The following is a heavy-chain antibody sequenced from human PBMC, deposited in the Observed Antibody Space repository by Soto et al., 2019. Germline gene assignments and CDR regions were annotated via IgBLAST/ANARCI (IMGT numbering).Heavy chain of an antibody. CDR2: INPATGAA. J-gene: IGHJ3*02. CDR3: ARGGGVGVAGSAAFDM. D-gene: IGHD3-3*01. V-gene: IGHV1-2*02. Sequence: QLHLVQSGAVVKKPGASVTVSCSASGYPVTAYYMHWVRQAPGRGLEWMGGINPATGAAKYTQTFQGRVTMTRDTSTSTVFMELSGLTSGAPAVFSCARGGGVGVAGSAAFDMWGQGTLVTVSS. CDR1: GYPVTAYY.